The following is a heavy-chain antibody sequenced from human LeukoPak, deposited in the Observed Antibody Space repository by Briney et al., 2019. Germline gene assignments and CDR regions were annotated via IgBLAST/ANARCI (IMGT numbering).Heavy chain of an antibody. CDR2: INWNGGST. J-gene: IGHJ4*02. D-gene: IGHD3-10*01. V-gene: IGHV3-20*04. CDR1: GFTFDDYG. Sequence: GGSPRLSCAASGFTFDDYGMSWVCQAPGKGLEWVSGINWNGGSTGYADSVKGRFTISRDNAKNSLYLQMNSLRAEDTALYYCARFGELLFDYWGQGTLVTVSS. CDR3: ARFGELLFDY.